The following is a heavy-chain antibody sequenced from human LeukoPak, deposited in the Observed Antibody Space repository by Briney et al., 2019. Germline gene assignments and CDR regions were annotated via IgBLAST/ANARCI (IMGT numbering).Heavy chain of an antibody. D-gene: IGHD3-10*01. CDR2: ISYHGSNK. CDR3: AKGRDSWSYKIEY. V-gene: IGHV3-30*18. J-gene: IGHJ4*02. Sequence: GGSLRLSCAASGFTFSSYGMYWVRQAPGKGLEWVAVISYHGSNKYYADSVKGRFTISRDNSKNTLYLQMNSLRGEDTAVYYCAKGRDSWSYKIEYWGQGTLVTVSS. CDR1: GFTFSSYG.